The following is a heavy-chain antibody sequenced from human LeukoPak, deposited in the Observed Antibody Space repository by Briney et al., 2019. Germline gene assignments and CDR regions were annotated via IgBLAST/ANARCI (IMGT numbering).Heavy chain of an antibody. V-gene: IGHV4-4*07. Sequence: PSETLSLTCTVSGGSISSYYWSWIRQPAGKGLEWIGRIYTSGSTNYNPSLKSRVTMSVDTSKNQFSLKLSSVTAADTAVYYCARSPLGTHYYYMDVWGKGTTVTVSS. CDR3: ARSPLGTHYYYMDV. CDR2: IYTSGST. D-gene: IGHD7-27*01. J-gene: IGHJ6*03. CDR1: GGSISSYY.